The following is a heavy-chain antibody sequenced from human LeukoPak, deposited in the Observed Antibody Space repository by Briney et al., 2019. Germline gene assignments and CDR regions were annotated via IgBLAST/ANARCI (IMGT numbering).Heavy chain of an antibody. D-gene: IGHD2-15*01. CDR2: ISSSSSTI. J-gene: IGHJ6*02. Sequence: GGSLRLSCAASGFTFSSYSMNWARQAPGKGLEWVSYISSSSSTIYYADSVKGRFTISRDNAKNSLYLQMNSLRAEDTAVYYCALGYCSGGSCYYYYYGMDVWGQGTTVTVSS. CDR1: GFTFSSYS. CDR3: ALGYCSGGSCYYYYYGMDV. V-gene: IGHV3-48*01.